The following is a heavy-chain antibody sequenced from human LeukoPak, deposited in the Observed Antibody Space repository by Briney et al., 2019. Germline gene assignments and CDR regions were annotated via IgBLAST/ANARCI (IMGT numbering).Heavy chain of an antibody. CDR3: ARDMAAPGDHYYYMDV. CDR2: IYYSGSA. Sequence: SETVSLTCTVSGGSISSHYWTWTRQPPGKGLEWIGDIYYSGSANYNTSLKSRVTISVDTSKNQFSLRLSLVTAADTAVYYCARDMAAPGDHYYYMDVWGKGTTVTVSS. V-gene: IGHV4-59*11. J-gene: IGHJ6*03. D-gene: IGHD6-6*01. CDR1: GGSISSHY.